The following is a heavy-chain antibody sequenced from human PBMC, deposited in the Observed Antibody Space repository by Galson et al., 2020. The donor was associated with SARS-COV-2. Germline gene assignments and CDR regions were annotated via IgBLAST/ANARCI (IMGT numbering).Heavy chain of an antibody. Sequence: SETLSLTCTVSGGPISSGNYYWTWTRQPAGKGLEWLGRIYTSGSTNYNPSLKSRVTRSVDTAKNQFSLKVNSVTAADTAVYYCAGGAATALDYWGQGALVTVSS. CDR1: GGPISSGNYY. J-gene: IGHJ4*02. D-gene: IGHD6-25*01. CDR3: AGGAATALDY. V-gene: IGHV4-61*02. CDR2: IYTSGST.